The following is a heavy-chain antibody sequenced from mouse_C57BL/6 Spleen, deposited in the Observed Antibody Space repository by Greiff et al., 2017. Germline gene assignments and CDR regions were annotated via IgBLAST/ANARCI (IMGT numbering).Heavy chain of an antibody. Sequence: VQLQQSGPELVKPGASVKISCKASGYAFSGFWMNWVKQRPGKGLEWIGRIYPGDGDTKFNGKFKGKATLTADKSSSTANTQLSSLTSLDSAIYFGARTDYGSSCAMYYQGQTTSVTV. D-gene: IGHD1-1*01. CDR2: IYPGDGDT. CDR1: GYAFSGFW. V-gene: IGHV1-82*01. J-gene: IGHJ4*01. CDR3: ARTDYGSSCAMYY.